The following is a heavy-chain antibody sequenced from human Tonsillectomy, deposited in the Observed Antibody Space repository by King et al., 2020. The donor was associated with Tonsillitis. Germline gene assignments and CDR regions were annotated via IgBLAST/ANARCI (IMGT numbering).Heavy chain of an antibody. J-gene: IGHJ3*02. CDR2: IKSESDDGTT. V-gene: IGHV3-15*01. Sequence: VQLVESGGGLIKPGGSLRLSCVASGFTFSNAWMSWVRQAPGKRLEWVGRIKSESDDGTTDYAAPVKGRFTISRDDLKNTLYLRMNSLKIEDTAVYYCVTEWLVGATTSAFDIWGQGRMVTVSS. CDR3: VTEWLVGATTSAFDI. D-gene: IGHD1-26*01. CDR1: GFTFSNAW.